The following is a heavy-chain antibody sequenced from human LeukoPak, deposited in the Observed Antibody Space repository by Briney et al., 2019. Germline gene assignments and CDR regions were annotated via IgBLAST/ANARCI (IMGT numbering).Heavy chain of an antibody. Sequence: SETLSLTCTVSGGSISSYFWSWIRQPPGKGLEWIGYISYSGSTNYNPSLKSRLTISLDTSKNQFSLEVTSVTAADTALYYCAAIAATSTVRGWFDPWGQGTLVTVSS. CDR1: GGSISSYF. V-gene: IGHV4-59*01. D-gene: IGHD6-13*01. CDR2: ISYSGST. CDR3: AAIAATSTVRGWFDP. J-gene: IGHJ5*02.